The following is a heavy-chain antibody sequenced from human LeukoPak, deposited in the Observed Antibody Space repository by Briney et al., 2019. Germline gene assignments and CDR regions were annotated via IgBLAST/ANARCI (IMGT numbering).Heavy chain of an antibody. CDR3: LRDAQRPRLTPDY. D-gene: IGHD6-25*01. Sequence: ASVKVSCKASGYTFNTYGISWVRQAPGQGLEWMGWISTYNGDTSYVQNLQGRVTMTTDTSTSTAYMELMSLRSDDTAVYYCLRDAQRPRLTPDYWGQGALVTVSS. V-gene: IGHV1-18*01. CDR1: GYTFNTYG. CDR2: ISTYNGDT. J-gene: IGHJ4*02.